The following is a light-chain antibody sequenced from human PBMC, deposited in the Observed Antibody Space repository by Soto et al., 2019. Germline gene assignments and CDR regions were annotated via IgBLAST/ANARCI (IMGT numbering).Light chain of an antibody. CDR2: EVS. CDR1: SSYVGTYDL. CDR3: YSYTTYDHTYV. Sequence: QSALTQPASVSGSPGQSITISCSRTSSYVGTYDLVSWFQQHPGKAPKLMIYEVSKRPSGVSTRFSGSKSDNTASLTISGLQPEDEADYYCYSYTTYDHTYVFGTGTKLTVL. J-gene: IGLJ1*01. V-gene: IGLV2-23*02.